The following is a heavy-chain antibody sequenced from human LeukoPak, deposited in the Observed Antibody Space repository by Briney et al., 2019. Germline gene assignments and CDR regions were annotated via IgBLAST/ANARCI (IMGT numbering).Heavy chain of an antibody. V-gene: IGHV1-3*01. Sequence: GASVKVSCKASGYTFSDYAMHWVRQAPGQRFEWEGWIDAGNGDTRYSQKFQGRVTITRDTSASTAYIELRSLRSEDTAMYYCARDPPTSDIVVVPAAPKFDYWGQGTLVTVSS. CDR2: IDAGNGDT. CDR3: ARDPPTSDIVVVPAAPKFDY. CDR1: GYTFSDYA. D-gene: IGHD2-2*01. J-gene: IGHJ4*02.